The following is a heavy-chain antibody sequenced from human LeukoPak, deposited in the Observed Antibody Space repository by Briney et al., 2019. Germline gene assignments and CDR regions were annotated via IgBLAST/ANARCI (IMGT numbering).Heavy chain of an antibody. V-gene: IGHV3-21*01. D-gene: IGHD1-26*01. Sequence: PGGSLRLSCAASEFTFSSYSMNWVRQAPGKGLEWVSSISSSSSYIYYADSVKGRFTISRDNAKNSLYLQMNSLRAEDTAVYYCARGALPSYYFDYWGQGTLVAVSS. CDR3: ARGALPSYYFDY. CDR1: EFTFSSYS. CDR2: ISSSSSYI. J-gene: IGHJ4*02.